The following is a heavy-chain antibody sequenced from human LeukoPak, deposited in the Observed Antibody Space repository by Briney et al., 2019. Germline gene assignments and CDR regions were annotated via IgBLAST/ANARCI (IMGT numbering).Heavy chain of an antibody. CDR1: GCTFSDYA. CDR2: ISYDGTNK. CDR3: ARDRSQRGGWYRGGDY. J-gene: IGHJ4*02. V-gene: IGHV3-30-3*01. Sequence: GGSLRLSCAASGCTFSDYAIHWVRQAPGKGLEWVAVISYDGTNKYYADSVKGRFTISRDNSENTLYLQMNSLRVDDTAVYHCARDRSQRGGWYRGGDYWGQGTLVTVSS. D-gene: IGHD6-19*01.